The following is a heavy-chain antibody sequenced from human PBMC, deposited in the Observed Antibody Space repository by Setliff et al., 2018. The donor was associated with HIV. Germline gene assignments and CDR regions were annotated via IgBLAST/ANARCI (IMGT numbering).Heavy chain of an antibody. CDR2: INHSGST. Sequence: SETLSLTCAVYGGSFSGYYWSWIRQPPGKGLEWIGEINHSGSTNYNPSLKSRVTISVDTSKNQFSLKLSSVTAADTAVYCCARFGAARLFDYWGQGTLVTVSS. D-gene: IGHD6-6*01. CDR1: GGSFSGYY. V-gene: IGHV4-34*01. CDR3: ARFGAARLFDY. J-gene: IGHJ4*02.